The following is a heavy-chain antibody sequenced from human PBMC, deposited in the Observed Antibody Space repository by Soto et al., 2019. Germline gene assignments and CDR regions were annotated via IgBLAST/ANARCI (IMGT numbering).Heavy chain of an antibody. CDR1: DFAFSNYG. CDR3: ATVVVAATRHTDFDS. CDR2: IWYEGTNK. V-gene: IGHV3-33*03. J-gene: IGHJ4*02. D-gene: IGHD2-15*01. Sequence: GGSLRLSCVASDFAFSNYGMHWVRQAPGKGLEWVALIWYEGTNKYYGDSVKGRFTVSRDNSKKTLYLQMNSLRADDTAVYYCATVVVAATRHTDFDSWGQGTLVTVSS.